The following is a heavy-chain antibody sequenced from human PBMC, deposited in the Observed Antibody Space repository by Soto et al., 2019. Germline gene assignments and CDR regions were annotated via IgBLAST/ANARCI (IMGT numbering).Heavy chain of an antibody. Sequence: SETLSLTCTVSGGSVSSGSYYWCWIRQPPGKGLECIGYIYYSGSTNYNPSLKSRVTISVDTSKNQFSLKLSSVTAADTAVYYWARVIGSDAFDIWGQGTMVTVSS. J-gene: IGHJ3*02. CDR3: ARVIGSDAFDI. CDR2: IYYSGST. CDR1: GGSVSSGSYY. V-gene: IGHV4-61*01. D-gene: IGHD2-21*01.